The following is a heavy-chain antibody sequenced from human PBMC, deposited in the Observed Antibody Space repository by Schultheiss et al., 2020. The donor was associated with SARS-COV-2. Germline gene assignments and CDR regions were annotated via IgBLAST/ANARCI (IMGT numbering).Heavy chain of an antibody. CDR2: ISYDGSNK. CDR1: GFTFSNYG. CDR3: AKDEEYSSSSGGALDY. V-gene: IGHV3-30*18. Sequence: GGSLRLSCAASGFTFSNYGMHWVRQAPGKGLEWVAVISYDGSNKYYADSVKGRFTISRDNSKNTLYLQMNSLRAEDTAVYYCAKDEEYSSSSGGALDYWGQGTLVTVSS. D-gene: IGHD6-6*01. J-gene: IGHJ4*02.